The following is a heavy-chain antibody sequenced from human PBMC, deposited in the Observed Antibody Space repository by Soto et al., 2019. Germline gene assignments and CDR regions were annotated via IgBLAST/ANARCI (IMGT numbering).Heavy chain of an antibody. J-gene: IGHJ6*02. V-gene: IGHV3-23*01. CDR3: AKDSAARYYYGMDV. CDR1: GFTFSSYA. Sequence: LRLSCAASGFTFSSYAMSWVRQAPGKGLEWVSAISGSGGSTYYADSVKGRFTISRDNSKNTLYLQMNSLRAEDTAVHYCAKDSAARYYYGMDVWGQGTTVTVSS. CDR2: ISGSGGST. D-gene: IGHD6-25*01.